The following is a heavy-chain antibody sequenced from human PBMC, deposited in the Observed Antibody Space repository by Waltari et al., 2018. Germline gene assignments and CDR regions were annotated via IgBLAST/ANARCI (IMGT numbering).Heavy chain of an antibody. CDR3: ARGATADLYYYYYGMDV. J-gene: IGHJ6*02. CDR2: ISYDGSNK. CDR1: GFTFSSYA. D-gene: IGHD1-26*01. Sequence: QVQLVESGGGVVQPGRSLRLSCAASGFTFSSYAMHWVRQAPGKGLEGVAVISYDGSNKYYADSVKGRFTISRDNSKNTLYLQMNSLRAEDTAVYYCARGATADLYYYYYGMDVWGQGTTVTVSS. V-gene: IGHV3-30-3*01.